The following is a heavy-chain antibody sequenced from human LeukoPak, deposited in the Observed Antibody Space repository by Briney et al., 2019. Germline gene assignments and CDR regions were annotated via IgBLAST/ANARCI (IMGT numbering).Heavy chain of an antibody. CDR1: GFTFSTYD. CDR2: IDTAGDT. J-gene: IGHJ4*02. CDR3: ARVAYTQDS. Sequence: GGSLRLSCAASGFTFSTYDIHWVRQATGKGLEWVSGIDTAGDTYYPGSVKGRFTISRQNAKNSLYLQMNSLRAEDTAVYYCARVAYTQDSWGQGTLVTVSS. V-gene: IGHV3-13*04. D-gene: IGHD3-16*01.